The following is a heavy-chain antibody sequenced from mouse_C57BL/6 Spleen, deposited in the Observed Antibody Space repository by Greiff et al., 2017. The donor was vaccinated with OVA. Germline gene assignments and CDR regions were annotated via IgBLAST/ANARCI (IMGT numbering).Heavy chain of an antibody. CDR1: GYTFTDYN. CDR2: INPNNGGT. D-gene: IGHD1-1*01. J-gene: IGHJ1*03. CDR3: ARYITTVVGYWYFDV. Sequence: VQLQQSGPELVKPGASVKMSCKASGYTFTDYNMHWVKQSHGKSLEWIGYINPNNGGTSYNQKFKGKATLTVNKSSSTAYMELRSLTSEDSAVYYCARYITTVVGYWYFDVWGTGTTVTVSS. V-gene: IGHV1-22*01.